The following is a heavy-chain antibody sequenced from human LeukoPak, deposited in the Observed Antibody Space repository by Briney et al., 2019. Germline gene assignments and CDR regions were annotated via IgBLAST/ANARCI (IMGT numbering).Heavy chain of an antibody. Sequence: PSETLSLTCSVSGGSMNSYYWSWIRQSPGKGLECIGYIYYSGSTNYNPSLKSRVTISVDTSKNQFSLKLSSVTAADTAVYYCARHVWLQPFDYWGQGTRVTVSS. CDR2: IYYSGST. J-gene: IGHJ4*02. V-gene: IGHV4-59*08. D-gene: IGHD3-9*01. CDR3: ARHVWLQPFDY. CDR1: GGSMNSYY.